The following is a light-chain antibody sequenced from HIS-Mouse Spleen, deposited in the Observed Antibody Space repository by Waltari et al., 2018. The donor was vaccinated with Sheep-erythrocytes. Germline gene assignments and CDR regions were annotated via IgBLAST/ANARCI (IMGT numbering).Light chain of an antibody. V-gene: IGLV1-47*01. CDR3: AAWDDSLSGVE. Sequence: QSVLTQPPSASGTPGQRVTISCSGSSSNIGSNYVYWYQQLPGTAPKLLIYRNNPRPSGVPDRFSGSKSGTSASLAISGLRSEDEADYYCAAWDDSLSGVEFGGGTKLTVL. CDR1: SSNIGSNY. CDR2: RNN. J-gene: IGLJ2*01.